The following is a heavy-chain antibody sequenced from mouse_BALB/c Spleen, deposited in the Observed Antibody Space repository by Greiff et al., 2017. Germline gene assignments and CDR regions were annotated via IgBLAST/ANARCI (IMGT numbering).Heavy chain of an antibody. J-gene: IGHJ1*01. CDR1: GFTFSSYT. Sequence: EVQRVESGGGLVQPGGSLKLSCAASGFTFSSYTMSWVRQTPEKRLEWVAYISNGGGSTYYPDTVKGRFTISRDNAKNTLYLQMSSLKSEDTAMYYCARQRDYYGSSFLWYFDVWGAGTTVTVSS. D-gene: IGHD1-1*01. CDR2: ISNGGGST. CDR3: ARQRDYYGSSFLWYFDV. V-gene: IGHV5-12-2*01.